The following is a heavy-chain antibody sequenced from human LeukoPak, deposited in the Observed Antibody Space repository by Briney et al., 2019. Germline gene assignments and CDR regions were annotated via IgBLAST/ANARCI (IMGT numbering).Heavy chain of an antibody. J-gene: IGHJ4*02. CDR2: IYSGGST. CDR3: ARDSRSNYGGYEGY. V-gene: IGHV3-53*01. CDR1: GFTFSSYA. Sequence: PGGSLRLSCAASGFTFSSYAMSWVRQAPGKGLEWVSVIYSGGSTYYADSVKGRFTISRDNSKNTLYLQMNSLRAEDTAVYYCARDSRSNYGGYEGYWGQGTLVTVSS. D-gene: IGHD5-12*01.